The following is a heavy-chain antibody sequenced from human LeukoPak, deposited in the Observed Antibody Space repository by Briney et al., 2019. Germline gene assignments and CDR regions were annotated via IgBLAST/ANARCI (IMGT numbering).Heavy chain of an antibody. CDR3: AGQGRIAGAFDI. J-gene: IGHJ3*02. Sequence: LSETLSLTCTVSGGSISSSSYYWGWIRQPPGKGLEWIGSIYYSGSTYYNPSLKSRVTISVDTSKNQFSLKLSSVTAADTAVYYCAGQGRIAGAFDIWGQGTMVTVSS. CDR1: GGSISSSSYY. D-gene: IGHD6-13*01. V-gene: IGHV4-39*01. CDR2: IYYSGST.